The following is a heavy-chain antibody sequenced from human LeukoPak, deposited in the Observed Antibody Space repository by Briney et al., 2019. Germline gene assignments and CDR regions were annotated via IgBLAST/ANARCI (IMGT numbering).Heavy chain of an antibody. V-gene: IGHV3-23*01. CDR3: ARRDIVVVVSASDY. CDR1: GFTFSDYY. Sequence: QPGGSLRLSCAASGFTFSDYYMSWIRQAPGKGLEWVSGITASGDSTYYGDSVKGRFTMSRDNSKNTVYLQMNSLRVDDTAVYFCARRDIVVVVSASDYWGQGTLVTVSP. CDR2: ITASGDST. D-gene: IGHD2-15*01. J-gene: IGHJ4*02.